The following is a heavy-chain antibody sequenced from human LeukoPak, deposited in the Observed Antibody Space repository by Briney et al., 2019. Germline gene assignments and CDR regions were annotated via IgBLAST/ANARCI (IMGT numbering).Heavy chain of an antibody. D-gene: IGHD3-22*01. CDR1: GFTFSNYA. Sequence: GGSLRLSCAASGFTFSNYAMNWVRQAPGKGLEWVSLISTSSNVHYADSVKGRFTISRDNSKNTLYLQMNSLRVEGTALYYCAKDLDSTGYYGENWFDPWGQGTQVTVSS. CDR3: AKDLDSTGYYGENWFDP. J-gene: IGHJ5*02. CDR2: ISTSSNV. V-gene: IGHV3-23*01.